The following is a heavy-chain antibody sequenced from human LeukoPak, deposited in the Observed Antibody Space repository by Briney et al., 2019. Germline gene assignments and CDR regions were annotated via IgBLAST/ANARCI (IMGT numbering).Heavy chain of an antibody. Sequence: GGSLRLSCAASGFTFSSYWMSWVRQAPGKGLEWVANIKQDGSEKYYVDSVEGRFTISRDNAKNSLYLQMNSLRAEDTAVYYCARESGIYDFWSIYYYYYMDVWGKGTTVTVSS. CDR2: IKQDGSEK. CDR3: ARESGIYDFWSIYYYYYMDV. CDR1: GFTFSSYW. D-gene: IGHD3-3*01. V-gene: IGHV3-7*01. J-gene: IGHJ6*03.